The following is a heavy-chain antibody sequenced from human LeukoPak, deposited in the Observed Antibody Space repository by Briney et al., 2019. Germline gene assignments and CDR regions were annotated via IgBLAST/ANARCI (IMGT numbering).Heavy chain of an antibody. CDR2: INHSGST. Sequence: SETLSLTCAVYGGSFSAYYWSWIRQPPGKGLEWIGEINHSGSTNYNPSLKSRVTISVDTSKNQFSLKLSSVTAADTAVYYCARGSGTYYYDSSGYSYYFDYWGQGTLVTVSS. CDR3: ARGSGTYYYDSSGYSYYFDY. D-gene: IGHD3-22*01. CDR1: GGSFSAYY. J-gene: IGHJ4*02. V-gene: IGHV4-34*01.